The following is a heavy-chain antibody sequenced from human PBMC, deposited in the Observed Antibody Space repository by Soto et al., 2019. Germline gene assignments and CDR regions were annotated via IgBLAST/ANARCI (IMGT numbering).Heavy chain of an antibody. J-gene: IGHJ6*02. D-gene: IGHD3-3*01. CDR1: GYTFTSYG. V-gene: IGHV1-18*01. Sequence: ASVKVSCKASGYTFTSYGISWVRQAPGQGLEWMGWISAYNGNTNYAQKLQGRVTMTTDTSTSTAYMELRSLRSDEAAVYYCGRCHYDFWSGYPIDYYYYYGMDVWGQGTTVTVSS. CDR3: GRCHYDFWSGYPIDYYYYYGMDV. CDR2: ISAYNGNT.